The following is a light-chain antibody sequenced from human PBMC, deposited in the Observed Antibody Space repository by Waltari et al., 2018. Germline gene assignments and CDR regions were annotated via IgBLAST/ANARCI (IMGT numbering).Light chain of an antibody. V-gene: IGLV2-11*01. CDR1: SSDVGGYNY. CDR2: DVT. Sequence: QSALTQPRSVPGSPGQSVTISRTGPSSDVGGYNYVPWYQQPPGKAPKLIIYDVTKRPSGVPDRFAGSKSGNTASLTISGLQAEDEADYYCCSYGGSYSFVVFGGGTKLTVL. CDR3: CSYGGSYSFVV. J-gene: IGLJ2*01.